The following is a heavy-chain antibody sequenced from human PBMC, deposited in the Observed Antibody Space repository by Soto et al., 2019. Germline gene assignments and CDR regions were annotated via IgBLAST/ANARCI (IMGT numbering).Heavy chain of an antibody. D-gene: IGHD4-17*01. V-gene: IGHV1-3*01. CDR1: GYTFTSYA. CDR2: INAGNGNT. Sequence: QVQLVQSGAEVKKPGASVKVSCKASGYTFTSYAMHWVRQAPGQRLEWMGWINAGNGNTKYSQKFQGRVTITRDTSESTAYMELRSLRSEDTAVYYWARDQGEMTTVTIPLDYWGQGTLVTVSS. CDR3: ARDQGEMTTVTIPLDY. J-gene: IGHJ4*02.